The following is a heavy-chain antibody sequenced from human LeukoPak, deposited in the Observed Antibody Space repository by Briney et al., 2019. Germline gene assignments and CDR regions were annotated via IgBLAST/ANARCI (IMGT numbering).Heavy chain of an antibody. D-gene: IGHD5-18*01. CDR2: ISYGGST. CDR1: GGSISSGSHL. J-gene: IGHJ4*02. Sequence: SETLSLTCTVSGGSISSGSHLWGWIRQPPGKGLEWIGSISYGGSTYYNPSLKSRVTISVDTSKNQFSLKLSSVTAADTAVYYCARVDTAMFDYWGQGTLVTVSS. V-gene: IGHV4-39*07. CDR3: ARVDTAMFDY.